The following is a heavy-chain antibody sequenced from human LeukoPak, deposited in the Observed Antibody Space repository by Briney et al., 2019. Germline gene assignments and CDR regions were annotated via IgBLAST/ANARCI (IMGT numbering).Heavy chain of an antibody. D-gene: IGHD2-2*01. CDR2: ISASGDNT. CDR3: ARNGEYCSSTSCGDY. Sequence: GGSLRLSCAASGFTFSSHAMSWVRQAPGKGLEWVSAISASGDNTYYADSVKGRFTISRDNSKNTLYLQMNSLRAEDTAVYYCARNGEYCSSTSCGDYWGQGTLVTVSS. V-gene: IGHV3-23*01. J-gene: IGHJ4*02. CDR1: GFTFSSHA.